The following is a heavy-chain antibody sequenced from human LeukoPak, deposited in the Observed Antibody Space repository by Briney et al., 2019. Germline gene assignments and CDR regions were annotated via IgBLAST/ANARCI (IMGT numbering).Heavy chain of an antibody. V-gene: IGHV1-2*02. J-gene: IGHJ3*02. CDR3: ASEYKYDSSGANAFDI. CDR1: GYSFIGYY. CDR2: IHPNTGGT. D-gene: IGHD3-22*01. Sequence: GASVKVSCKAYGYSFIGYYIHWVRQAPGQGLEWMGWIHPNTGGTKYAQKFQGRVTMTRDTSSRTAYMELSSLRSADTAVYYCASEYKYDSSGANAFDIWGQGTMVTVSS.